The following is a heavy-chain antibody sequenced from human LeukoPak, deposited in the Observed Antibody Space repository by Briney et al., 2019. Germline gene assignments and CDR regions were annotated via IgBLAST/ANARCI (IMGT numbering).Heavy chain of an antibody. CDR3: ARDQSGEWELVSGWWFDP. Sequence: ASVKVSCKASGYTFTTYYIHWVRQAPGQGLEWMGIINPSGGSTSYAQKFQGRVTMTRDMSTSTDYMELSSLRSEDTAVYYCARDQSGEWELVSGWWFDPWGQGTLVTVSS. CDR2: INPSGGST. J-gene: IGHJ5*02. V-gene: IGHV1-46*01. CDR1: GYTFTTYY. D-gene: IGHD1-26*01.